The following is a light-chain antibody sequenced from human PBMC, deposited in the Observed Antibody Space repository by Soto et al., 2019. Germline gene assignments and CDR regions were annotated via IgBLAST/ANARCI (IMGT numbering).Light chain of an antibody. Sequence: QSVLTQPASVSGSPGQSITISCTGTSSDIGAYNYVSWYQQYPGKTPKLVIYEVTDRPSGVSSRFSGSKSGSTASLTISGLQTEDEADYYCSSYTSSTTLVFGTGTRSPS. CDR3: SSYTSSTTLV. CDR1: SSDIGAYNY. CDR2: EVT. J-gene: IGLJ1*01. V-gene: IGLV2-14*01.